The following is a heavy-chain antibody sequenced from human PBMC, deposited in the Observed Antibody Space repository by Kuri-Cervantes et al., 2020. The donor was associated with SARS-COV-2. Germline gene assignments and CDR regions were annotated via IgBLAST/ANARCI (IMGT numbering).Heavy chain of an antibody. CDR1: GYTFTGYY. J-gene: IGHJ3*02. CDR3: ARGGAARGVLRFFDWSEAFET. V-gene: IGHV1-2*04. CDR2: INPNTGGT. D-gene: IGHD3-9*01. Sequence: ASVKVSCKASGYTFTGYYIHWVRQAPGQGLEWMGWINPNTGGTNYAQKFQGWVTMTRDTSISTVYMELNRLRSDDTGVYYCARGGAARGVLRFFDWSEAFETWGQGTMVTVSS.